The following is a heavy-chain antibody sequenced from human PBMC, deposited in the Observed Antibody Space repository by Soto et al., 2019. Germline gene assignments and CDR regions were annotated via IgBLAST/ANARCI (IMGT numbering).Heavy chain of an antibody. Sequence: QLQLQESGPGLVKPSETLSLTCTVSGGSISSSNYYWGWIRQPPGKGLEWIGSIYYSGSTYYNPSLKSRVTIAVDTSKKQFSLKLSSVTAADTAVYYCATQEVGGSYVYTFDPWGQGTLVTVSS. D-gene: IGHD1-26*01. CDR2: IYYSGST. J-gene: IGHJ5*02. V-gene: IGHV4-39*01. CDR1: GGSISSSNYY. CDR3: ATQEVGGSYVYTFDP.